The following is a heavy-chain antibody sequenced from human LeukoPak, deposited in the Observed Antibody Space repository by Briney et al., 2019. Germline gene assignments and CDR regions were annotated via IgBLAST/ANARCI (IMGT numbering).Heavy chain of an antibody. D-gene: IGHD5-12*01. CDR2: IYPGDSDT. J-gene: IGHJ6*03. V-gene: IGHV5-51*01. CDR3: ARHGDIVATIPDYYMDV. CDR1: GYSFTSYW. Sequence: GESLKISCKGSGYSFTSYWIGWVRQMPGKGLEWMGIIYPGDSDTRYSPSLQGQVSISADKSISTAYLQWSSLKASDTAMYYCARHGDIVATIPDYYMDVWGKGTTVTVSS.